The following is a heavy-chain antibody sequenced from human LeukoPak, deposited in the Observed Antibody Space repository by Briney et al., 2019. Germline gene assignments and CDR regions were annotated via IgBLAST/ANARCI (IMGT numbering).Heavy chain of an antibody. D-gene: IGHD4-17*01. CDR1: GFTVNSYA. V-gene: IGHV3-23*01. CDR2: ISASGDNT. CDR3: AKGGRRHYGDYVAF. J-gene: IGHJ4*02. Sequence: PGGSLRLSCDASGFTVNSYAMNWVRQAPGKGLEWVSVISASGDNTYYADSVKGRSTISRDDSKNTVYLQMNSLRADDTVVYHCAKGGRRHYGDYVAFWGQGTLVTVSS.